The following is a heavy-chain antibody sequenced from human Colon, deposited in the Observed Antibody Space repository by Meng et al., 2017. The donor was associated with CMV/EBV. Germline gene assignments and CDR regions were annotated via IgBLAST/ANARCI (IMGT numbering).Heavy chain of an antibody. J-gene: IGHJ4*02. CDR3: ARGVHGRSCPGTTCYPVDG. CDR1: GGSFSGYY. V-gene: IGHV4-34*01. D-gene: IGHD2-2*01. CDR2: INHSGST. Sequence: SETLSLTCAVYGGSFSGYYWSWIRQPPGKGLEWIGEINHSGSTNYNPSLKSRVTISVDTSKNQFSLKLSSVTAADTAVYYCARGVHGRSCPGTTCYPVDGWGQGTLVTVSS.